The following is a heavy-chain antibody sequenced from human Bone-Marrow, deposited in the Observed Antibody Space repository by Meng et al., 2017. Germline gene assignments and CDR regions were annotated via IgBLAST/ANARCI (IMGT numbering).Heavy chain of an antibody. D-gene: IGHD3-22*01. CDR1: GGSISSSNW. CDR3: ARDSRTYYYDSSGYTFDY. CDR2: IYHSGST. J-gene: IGHJ4*02. V-gene: IGHV4-4*02. Sequence: QGERQGWGPGLVKPSGALSLTCAVSGGSISSSNWWSWVRQPPGKGLEWIGEIYHSGSTNYNPSLKSRVTISVDKSKNQFSLKLSSVTAADTAVYYCARDSRTYYYDSSGYTFDYWGQGTLVTVSS.